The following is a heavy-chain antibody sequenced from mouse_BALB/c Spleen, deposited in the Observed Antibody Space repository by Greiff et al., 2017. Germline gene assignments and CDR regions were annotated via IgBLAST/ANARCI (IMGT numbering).Heavy chain of an antibody. Sequence: VQLQQPGAELVKPGASVKLSCKASGYTFTSYYMYWVKQRPGQGLEWIGGINPSNGGTNFNEKFKSKATLTVDKSSSTAYMQLSSLTSEDSAVYYCARSSYGYYFDYWGQGTTLTVSS. CDR1: GYTFTSYY. CDR2: INPSNGGT. J-gene: IGHJ2*01. CDR3: ARSSYGYYFDY. V-gene: IGHV1S81*02. D-gene: IGHD1-1*02.